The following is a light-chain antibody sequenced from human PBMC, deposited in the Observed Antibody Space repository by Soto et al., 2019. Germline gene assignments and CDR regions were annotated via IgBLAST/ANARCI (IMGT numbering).Light chain of an antibody. V-gene: IGKV3-15*01. J-gene: IGKJ1*01. CDR1: QTVSSH. Sequence: EIVMTQSPATLSVSPGERATLSCRANQTVSSHLDWYHQKPGQAPRLLIYGTSTRATGIPARFSGSGSGSEFTLTISSLQSEDFAVYYCQQYNNWSGTFGQGTKVEIK. CDR3: QQYNNWSGT. CDR2: GTS.